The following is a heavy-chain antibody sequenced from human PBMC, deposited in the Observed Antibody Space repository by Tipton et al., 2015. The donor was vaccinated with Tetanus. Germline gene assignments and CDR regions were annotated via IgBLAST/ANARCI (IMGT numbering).Heavy chain of an antibody. CDR2: LWYDGVNQ. CDR3: ARDFFELRSPFFGMDV. CDR1: GFPLSNYG. V-gene: IGHV3-33*01. D-gene: IGHD1-7*01. J-gene: IGHJ6*02. Sequence: QLVQSGGGVIQPGRSLTLSCAASGFPLSNYGTHWVRQAPGKGLEWVAVLWYDGVNQFYADSVKGRFTISRDNSKNMVFLQMNSLGVEDTATYYCARDFFELRSPFFGMDVWGRGTTVTVSS.